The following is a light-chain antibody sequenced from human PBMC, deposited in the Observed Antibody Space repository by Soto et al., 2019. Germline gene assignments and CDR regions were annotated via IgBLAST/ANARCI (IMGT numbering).Light chain of an antibody. Sequence: QSALTQPRSVSGSPGQSVTISCTGTSIGVGGYNYVSWYQQHPGKAPKLMIYDVSKRPSGVPDRFSGSKSGNTASLTISGLQAEDEADYYCCSYAGSYTLLFGGGTKLTVL. CDR2: DVS. CDR3: CSYAGSYTLL. J-gene: IGLJ2*01. CDR1: SIGVGGYNY. V-gene: IGLV2-11*01.